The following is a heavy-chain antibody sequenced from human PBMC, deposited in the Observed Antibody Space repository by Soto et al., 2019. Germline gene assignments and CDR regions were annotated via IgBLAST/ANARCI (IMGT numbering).Heavy chain of an antibody. CDR1: GFSFSNYA. CDR3: AKDLIDCSNSFFDC. CDR2: ITSVGYT. D-gene: IGHD4-4*01. V-gene: IGHV3-23*01. Sequence: PGGSLRLSCATSGFSFSNYAMSWVRQAPGKGLEWVAAITSVGYTYYVDSLKGRFTISRDNSKNTLYLQMNSLRAEDTAVYYCAKDLIDCSNSFFDCWGQATLVTVSS. J-gene: IGHJ4*02.